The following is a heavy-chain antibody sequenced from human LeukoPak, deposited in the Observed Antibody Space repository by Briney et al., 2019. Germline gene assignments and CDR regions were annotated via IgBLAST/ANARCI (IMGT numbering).Heavy chain of an antibody. CDR3: ARAAQLYSSGWYVFGY. V-gene: IGHV1-2*02. J-gene: IGHJ4*02. D-gene: IGHD6-19*01. Sequence: ASVTVSCMASGYTFTDYYMHWVRQAPGQGLEWMGWINPNSGGTNYAQKFQGRVTMTRDTSISTAYMELSRLRSDDTAVYYCARAAQLYSSGWYVFGYWGQGTLVTVSS. CDR1: GYTFTDYY. CDR2: INPNSGGT.